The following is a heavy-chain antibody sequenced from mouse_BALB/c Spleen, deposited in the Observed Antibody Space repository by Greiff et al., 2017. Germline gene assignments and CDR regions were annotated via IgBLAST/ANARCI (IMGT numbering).Heavy chain of an antibody. CDR3: ARWGAFAY. CDR1: GYSITSDYA. V-gene: IGHV3-2*02. CDR2: ISYRGST. J-gene: IGHJ3*01. Sequence: EVQLQESGPGLVKPSQSLSLTCTVTGYSITSDYAWNWIRQFPGNKLEWMGYISYRGSTSYNPSLKSRISITRDTSKNQFFLQLNSVTTEDTATYYCARWGAFAYWGQGTLVTVSA.